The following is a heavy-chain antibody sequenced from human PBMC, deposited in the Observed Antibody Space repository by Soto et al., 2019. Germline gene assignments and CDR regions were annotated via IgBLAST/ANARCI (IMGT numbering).Heavy chain of an antibody. CDR3: ASSGSYYFDY. D-gene: IGHD1-26*01. J-gene: IGHJ4*02. CDR1: GGSISSSSYY. CDR2: IYYSGST. Sequence: SETLSLTCTVSGGSISSSSYYWGWIRQPPGKGLEWIGSIYYSGSTYYNPSLKSRVTISVDTSKNQFSLKLSSVTAADTAVYYCASSGSYYFDYWGQGTPVTVSS. V-gene: IGHV4-39*01.